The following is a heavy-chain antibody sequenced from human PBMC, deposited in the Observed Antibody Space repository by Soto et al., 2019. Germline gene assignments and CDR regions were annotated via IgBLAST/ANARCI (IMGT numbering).Heavy chain of an antibody. D-gene: IGHD3-10*01. CDR1: GGSVSSSEFY. V-gene: IGHV4-31*03. CDR3: ARHPRGAAQRYYYGMDG. CDR2: INYSGSS. Sequence: QVQLQESGPGLVKPSEALYLTCTVSGGSVSSSEFYWSWIRQYPGKGLEWIGYINYSGSSYYRTSLKVRVTISIDTSKHRFSLRLSSVSAGDTALYYCARHPRGAAQRYYYGMDGWGQGPTVTVSS. J-gene: IGHJ6*02.